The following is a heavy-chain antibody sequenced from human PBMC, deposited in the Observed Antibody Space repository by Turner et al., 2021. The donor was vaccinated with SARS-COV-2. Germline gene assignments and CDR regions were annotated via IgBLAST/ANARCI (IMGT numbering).Heavy chain of an antibody. J-gene: IGHJ4*02. CDR3: AKDEGVFTCYGNFDY. D-gene: IGHD2-2*01. Sequence: EVQLLESGGGLVQPGESLRLSCAASGFTFSNYDMSWLSQAPGKGPEWFSSINTRGDITFFAASVKGRFTISRDNSKKTLFLQMTSLRAEDTAVYYCAKDEGVFTCYGNFDYWGQGTLVTVSS. CDR2: INTRGDIT. CDR1: GFTFSNYD. V-gene: IGHV3-23*01.